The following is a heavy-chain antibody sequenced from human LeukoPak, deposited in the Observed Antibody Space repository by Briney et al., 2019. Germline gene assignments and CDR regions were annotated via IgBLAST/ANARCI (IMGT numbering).Heavy chain of an antibody. CDR2: MNPNSGNT. Sequence: GASVKVSCKASGYTFTSYDINWVRQATGQGLEWMGWMNPNSGNTGYAQKFQGRVTITRNTSISTAYMELSSLRAEDTAVYYCAKDLGWQQLDCAFDIWGQGTMVTVSS. CDR3: AKDLGWQQLDCAFDI. J-gene: IGHJ3*02. D-gene: IGHD6-13*01. CDR1: GYTFTSYD. V-gene: IGHV1-8*03.